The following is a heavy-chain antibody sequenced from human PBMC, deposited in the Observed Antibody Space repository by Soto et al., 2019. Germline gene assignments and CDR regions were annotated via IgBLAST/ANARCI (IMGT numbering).Heavy chain of an antibody. V-gene: IGHV3-9*01. CDR2: ISWNSGSI. D-gene: IGHD6-19*01. Sequence: EVQLVESGGGLVQPGRSLRLSCAASGFTFDDYAMHWVRQAPGKGLEWVSGISWNSGSIGYADSVKGRFTISRDNAKNSLYLQMNSLRAEDTALYYCAKDLFPRGYSSGWYFDYWGQGTLVTVSS. CDR3: AKDLFPRGYSSGWYFDY. CDR1: GFTFDDYA. J-gene: IGHJ4*02.